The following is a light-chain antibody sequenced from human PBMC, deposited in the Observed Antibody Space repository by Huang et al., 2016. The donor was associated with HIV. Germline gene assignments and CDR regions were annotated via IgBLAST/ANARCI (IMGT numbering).Light chain of an antibody. Sequence: IQLTQSPSSLSASVGDRVTITCRASQDISSYLAWYQQKPGKAPKRLIYAASTLESGVPSRFNGSGSGTEFTLTINNLQPEDFATYYCLQLNSYPGTFGPGTSVDV. J-gene: IGKJ3*01. CDR3: LQLNSYPGT. CDR1: QDISSY. CDR2: AAS. V-gene: IGKV1-9*01.